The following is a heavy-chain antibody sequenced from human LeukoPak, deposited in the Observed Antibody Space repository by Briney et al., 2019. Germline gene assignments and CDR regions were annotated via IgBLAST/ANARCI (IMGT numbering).Heavy chain of an antibody. CDR3: ATPLDYYDSSGYHQGGD. CDR2: IKEDGSKK. J-gene: IGHJ4*02. D-gene: IGHD3-22*01. Sequence: GGSLRLSCAASGFAFSSYWMTWVRQAPGKGLEWVANIKEDGSKKNYVDSVKGRFTISRDNAKNSLYLQMNSLRAEDTAVYYCATPLDYYDSSGYHQGGDWGQGTLVTVSS. V-gene: IGHV3-7*03. CDR1: GFAFSSYW.